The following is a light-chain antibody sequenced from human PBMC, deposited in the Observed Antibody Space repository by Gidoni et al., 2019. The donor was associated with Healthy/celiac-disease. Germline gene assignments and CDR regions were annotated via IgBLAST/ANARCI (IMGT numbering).Light chain of an antibody. V-gene: IGLV1-40*01. Sequence: QSVLTPPPSVSGAPGQRVTISCTGSSSNIGAGYDVHWYQPLPGTAPKLPIYGNSNRPSGVPDRFSGSKSGTSASLAITGLQAEDEADYYCQSYDSSLSGSKVFGGGTKLTVL. CDR3: QSYDSSLSGSKV. J-gene: IGLJ3*02. CDR1: SSNIGAGYD. CDR2: GNS.